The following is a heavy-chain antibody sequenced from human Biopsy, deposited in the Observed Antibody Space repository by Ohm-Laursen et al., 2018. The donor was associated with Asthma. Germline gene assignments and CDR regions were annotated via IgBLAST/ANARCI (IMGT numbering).Heavy chain of an antibody. CDR3: ARAYYDFLTGQVNDAFAL. Sequence: SSVKVSCKASGYTFIHFAIHWVRQAPGQRLEWMGWINAGDGNTKYSQKFQGRVTITRDTSASTAYMDLRSLRSEDTAMYYCARAYYDFLTGQVNDAFALWGQGTMVTVSS. CDR2: INAGDGNT. J-gene: IGHJ3*01. D-gene: IGHD3-9*01. V-gene: IGHV1-3*01. CDR1: GYTFIHFA.